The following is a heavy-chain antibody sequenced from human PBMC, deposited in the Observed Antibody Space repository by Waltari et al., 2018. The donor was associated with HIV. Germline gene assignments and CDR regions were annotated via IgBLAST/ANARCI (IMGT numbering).Heavy chain of an antibody. CDR2: IWQDGSNK. CDR1: GFTFSDYG. CDR3: VKGRDSRGSYGLDV. D-gene: IGHD3-22*01. J-gene: IGHJ6*02. Sequence: QLQLVESGGGVVQPGRALRLSCAASGFTFSDYGMNWVRQAPGKGLGWVAVIWQDGSNKEYADSVKGRFSISRDNSMDTLNLQMNSLRAGDAAVYYCVKGRDSRGSYGLDVWGQGTTVTVSS. V-gene: IGHV3-33*03.